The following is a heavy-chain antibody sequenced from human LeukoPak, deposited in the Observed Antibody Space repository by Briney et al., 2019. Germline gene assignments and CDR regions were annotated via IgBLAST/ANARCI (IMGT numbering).Heavy chain of an antibody. Sequence: ASVKVSCKASGGTFSSYAISWVRQAPGQGLEWMGGIIPMFGTANNAQKSQGRVAITTDESTSTAYMQLSSLTSEDTAVYYCATGSFITGTIATPDHWGQGTLVIVSS. J-gene: IGHJ4*02. V-gene: IGHV1-69*05. CDR2: IIPMFGTA. D-gene: IGHD1-20*01. CDR3: ATGSFITGTIATPDH. CDR1: GGTFSSYA.